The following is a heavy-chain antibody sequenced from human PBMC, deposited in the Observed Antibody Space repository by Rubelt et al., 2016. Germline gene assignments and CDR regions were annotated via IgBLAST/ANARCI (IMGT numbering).Heavy chain of an antibody. CDR1: SSYV. CDR2: ISSNGNIK. J-gene: IGHJ6*02. Sequence: SSYVLHWVRQAPGKGLEWVAVISSNGNIKYYADSVNGRFTISRDNSKNTLFLHMNSLRGEDTAVYYCAREGRGRYGMDVWGQGTTVTVSS. V-gene: IGHV3-30*04. D-gene: IGHD3-16*01. CDR3: AREGRGRYGMDV.